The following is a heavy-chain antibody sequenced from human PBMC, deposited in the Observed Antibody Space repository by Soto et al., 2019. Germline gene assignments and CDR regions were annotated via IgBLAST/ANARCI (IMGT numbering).Heavy chain of an antibody. D-gene: IGHD1-1*01. V-gene: IGHV3-64D*06. CDR3: VKTIIKQKELDLTHAFDI. CDR1: GFTFSSYA. Sequence: PGGSLRLSCSASGFTFSSYAMHWVRQAPGKGLEYVSAISSNGGSTYYADSVKGRFTISRDNSKNTLYLQMSSLRAEDTAVYYCVKTIIKQKELDLTHAFDIWGQGTMVTVSS. CDR2: ISSNGGST. J-gene: IGHJ3*02.